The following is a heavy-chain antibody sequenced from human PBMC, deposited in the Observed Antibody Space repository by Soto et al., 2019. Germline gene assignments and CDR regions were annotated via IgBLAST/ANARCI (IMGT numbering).Heavy chain of an antibody. V-gene: IGHV3-23*01. CDR1: GFTFSNFA. Sequence: EVKLLESGGGLVQPGGSLRLSCAASGFTFSNFAMSWVRQAPGKGLEWVSGITGSGSGTYYADAVKGRFTISRDSSKNTLYLQMNSLRAEDTAIYYCTQEAEFVMFYYFDCWGQGALVTVSS. D-gene: IGHD3-10*02. CDR3: TQEAEFVMFYYFDC. CDR2: ITGSGSGT. J-gene: IGHJ4*02.